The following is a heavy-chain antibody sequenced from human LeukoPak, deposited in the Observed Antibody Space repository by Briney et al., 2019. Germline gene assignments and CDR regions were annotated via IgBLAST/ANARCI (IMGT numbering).Heavy chain of an antibody. CDR2: IDPEEGPP. CDR1: GYGFGDHY. D-gene: IGHD4-11*01. V-gene: IGHV1-69-2*01. J-gene: IGHJ5*02. Sequence: ASVKISCKASGYGFGDHYIHWVKQAPGKGLEWMGRIDPEEGPPIYADKVRCRVTITADTSTYTSNMELSSLTSEDTAVYYCARVPSLPFDYSDYDRRGSGWFDPWGQGTPVTVSS. CDR3: ARVPSLPFDYSDYDRRGSGWFDP.